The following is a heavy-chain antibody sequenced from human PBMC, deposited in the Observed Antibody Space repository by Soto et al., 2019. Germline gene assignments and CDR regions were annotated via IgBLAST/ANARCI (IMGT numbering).Heavy chain of an antibody. Sequence: GGSLRVSCAASGFALITYGMHWVRQAPGKGLEWVAVIWYDGSNKYYADSVKGRFTISRDNSKNTLYLQMNSLRAEDTAVYYCAREQYYYDSSGYSDYYYGMDVWGQGTTVTVSS. CDR3: AREQYYYDSSGYSDYYYGMDV. D-gene: IGHD3-22*01. V-gene: IGHV3-33*01. CDR1: GFALITYG. CDR2: IWYDGSNK. J-gene: IGHJ6*02.